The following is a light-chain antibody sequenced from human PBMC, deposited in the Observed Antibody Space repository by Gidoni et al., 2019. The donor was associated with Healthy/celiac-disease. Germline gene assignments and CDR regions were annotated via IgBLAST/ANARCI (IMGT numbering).Light chain of an antibody. J-gene: IGLJ2*01. CDR1: SSNIGSNT. CDR2: SNN. Sequence: QSVLTQPPSASGTPGPRVTSSCSGSSSNIGSNTVNWYHQLPGTAPKLLIYSNNQRPSGVPVRFSGSKSGTSASLAISGLQSEDEADYYCAAWDDSLNGVVFGGGTKLTVL. V-gene: IGLV1-44*01. CDR3: AAWDDSLNGVV.